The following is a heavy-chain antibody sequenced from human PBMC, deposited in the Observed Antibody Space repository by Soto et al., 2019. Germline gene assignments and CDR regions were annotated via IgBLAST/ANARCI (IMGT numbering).Heavy chain of an antibody. J-gene: IGHJ4*02. V-gene: IGHV3-23*01. Sequence: GGSLRLSCAASGFTFASHAMNWVRQAPGKGLQWVSTISDSGGSTYYADSVKGRFTISRDNSKNTLYLQMNSLRAEDTAVYYCAKDLAFGGVIVSPSYWGQGTLVTVSS. D-gene: IGHD3-16*02. CDR2: ISDSGGST. CDR1: GFTFASHA. CDR3: AKDLAFGGVIVSPSY.